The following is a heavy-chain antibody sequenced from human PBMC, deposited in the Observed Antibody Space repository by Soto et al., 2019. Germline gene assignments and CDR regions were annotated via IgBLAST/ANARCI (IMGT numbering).Heavy chain of an antibody. J-gene: IGHJ4*02. Sequence: SETLSLTCTVSGGSVSSGSYYWSWIRQPPGKGLEWIVYIYFSGSTNYNPSLKSRVTISVDTSKNLFSLKLSSVTAADTAVYYCARLRYYGSGSYYPVRFDYWGQGTLVTVSS. CDR3: ARLRYYGSGSYYPVRFDY. CDR1: GGSVSSGSYY. D-gene: IGHD3-10*01. CDR2: IYFSGST. V-gene: IGHV4-61*01.